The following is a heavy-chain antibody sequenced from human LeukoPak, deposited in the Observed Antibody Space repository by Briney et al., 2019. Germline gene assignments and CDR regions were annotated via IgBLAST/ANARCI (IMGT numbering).Heavy chain of an antibody. J-gene: IGHJ6*03. V-gene: IGHV3-53*01. CDR3: GRDMVREGNYYMDV. D-gene: IGHD3-10*01. Sequence: GGSLRLSCAAPGVTVSSNYMSWVRQAPGKGLEWVSVIYSGGSTYYADSVKGRFTISRDNSKNTLYLQMNSLRAEDTAVYYCGRDMVREGNYYMDVWGKGTTVTVSS. CDR1: GVTVSSNY. CDR2: IYSGGST.